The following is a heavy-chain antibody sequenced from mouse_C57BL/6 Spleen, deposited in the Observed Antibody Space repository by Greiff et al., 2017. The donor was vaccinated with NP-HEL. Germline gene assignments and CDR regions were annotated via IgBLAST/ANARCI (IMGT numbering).Heavy chain of an antibody. V-gene: IGHV1-22*01. CDR2: INPNNGGT. J-gene: IGHJ1*03. CDR1: GYTFTDYN. D-gene: IGHD2-5*01. Sequence: EVKLMESGPELVKPGASVKMSCKASGYTFTDYNMHWVKQSHGKSLEWIGYINPNNGGTSYNQKFKGKATLTVKKSSSTAYMELRSLTSEDSAVYYCARSDYSNPYWDFDVWGTGTTVTVSS. CDR3: ARSDYSNPYWDFDV.